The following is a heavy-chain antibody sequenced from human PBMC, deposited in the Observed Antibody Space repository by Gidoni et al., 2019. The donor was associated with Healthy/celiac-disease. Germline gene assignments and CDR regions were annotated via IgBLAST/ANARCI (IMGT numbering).Heavy chain of an antibody. Sequence: QVTLKESGPVLVKPTETLTLTCTVSGFSLSTARMGVSWIRQPPGKALEWLEHIFSNDEKSYSTSLKSRLTISKDTSKSQVVLTMTNMDPVDTATYYCARSMITFGGVIVEFDYWGQGTLVTVSS. CDR3: ARSMITFGGVIVEFDY. D-gene: IGHD3-16*02. V-gene: IGHV2-26*01. CDR1: GFSLSTARMG. J-gene: IGHJ4*02. CDR2: IFSNDEK.